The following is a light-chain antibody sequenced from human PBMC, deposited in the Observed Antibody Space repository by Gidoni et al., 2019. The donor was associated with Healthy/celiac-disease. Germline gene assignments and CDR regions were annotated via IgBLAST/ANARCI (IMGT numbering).Light chain of an antibody. CDR3: QSYDSSLSGFYV. V-gene: IGLV1-40*01. Sequence: SSANIGAGYDVHCYQQLPGTAPQLLLYGNSNRPSGVPDRFSRSKSATSPSLAITGLQAEDEAEYYCQSYDSSLSGFYVFGTGTKVTVL. J-gene: IGLJ1*01. CDR2: GNS. CDR1: SANIGAGYD.